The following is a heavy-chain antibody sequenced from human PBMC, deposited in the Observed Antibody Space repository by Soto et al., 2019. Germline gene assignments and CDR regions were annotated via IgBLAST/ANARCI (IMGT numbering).Heavy chain of an antibody. CDR2: IRSKANSYAT. CDR3: TRHVGGAGTILGDAFDI. V-gene: IGHV3-73*01. CDR1: GFTFSGSA. D-gene: IGHD7-27*01. Sequence: GGSLRLSCAASGFTFSGSAMHWVRQASGKGLEWVGRIRSKANSYATAYAASVKGRFTISRDDSKNTAYLQMNSLKTEETAVYYCTRHVGGAGTILGDAFDIWGQGTMVTVSS. J-gene: IGHJ3*02.